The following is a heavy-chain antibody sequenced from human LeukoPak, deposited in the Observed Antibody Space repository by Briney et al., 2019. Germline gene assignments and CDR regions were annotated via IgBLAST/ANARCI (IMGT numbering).Heavy chain of an antibody. J-gene: IGHJ4*02. D-gene: IGHD5-12*01. Sequence: GGSLRLSCAASGFTFSSFELNWVRHAPGKGLERVSYISTSGSTTYYADSVKGRFTISRDDAKNSVYLQMNSLRAEDTAIYYCVREMGGYPFDHWGQGILVTVSS. V-gene: IGHV3-48*03. CDR3: VREMGGYPFDH. CDR1: GFTFSSFE. CDR2: ISTSGSTT.